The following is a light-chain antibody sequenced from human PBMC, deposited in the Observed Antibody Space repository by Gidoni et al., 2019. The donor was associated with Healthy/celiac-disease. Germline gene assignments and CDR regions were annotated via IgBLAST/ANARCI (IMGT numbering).Light chain of an antibody. J-gene: IGKJ3*01. CDR3: QQYYSTPPFT. Sequence: DIVMTQSPDSLAASLGERATINCKSSQSDFYSSNNKNYLAWYQQKPGQPPKLLIYWASTRESGVPDRFSGSGSGTDFTLTISSLQAEDVAVYYCQQYYSTPPFTFGPGTKVDIK. V-gene: IGKV4-1*01. CDR2: WAS. CDR1: QSDFYSSNNKNY.